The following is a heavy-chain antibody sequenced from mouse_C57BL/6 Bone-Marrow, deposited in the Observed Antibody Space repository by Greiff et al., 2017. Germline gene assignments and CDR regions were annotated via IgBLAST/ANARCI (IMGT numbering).Heavy chain of an antibody. D-gene: IGHD1-1*01. CDR1: GYTFTSYW. Sequence: VQLQQPGAELVKPGASVKMSCKASGYTFTSYWITWVKQRPGQGLEWIGDIYPGSGSTNYNEKFKSKATLTVDTSSSTAYMQLSSLTSEDSAVYYCARGYYYGSIPDAMDYWGQGTSVTVSS. CDR2: IYPGSGST. J-gene: IGHJ4*01. CDR3: ARGYYYGSIPDAMDY. V-gene: IGHV1-55*01.